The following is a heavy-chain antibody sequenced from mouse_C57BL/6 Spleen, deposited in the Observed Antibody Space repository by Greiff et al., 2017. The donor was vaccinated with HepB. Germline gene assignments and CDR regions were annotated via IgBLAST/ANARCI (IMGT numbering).Heavy chain of an antibody. CDR1: GYSITSGYY. D-gene: IGHD4-1*01. CDR3: ARGNWDGIYCDY. Sequence: EVQLQESGPGLVKPSQSLSLTCSVTGYSITSGYYWNWIRQFPGNKLEWMGYISYDGSNNYNPSLKNRISITRDTSKNQFFLKLNSVTTEDTATYYCARGNWDGIYCDYWGQGTTLTVSS. CDR2: ISYDGSN. V-gene: IGHV3-6*01. J-gene: IGHJ2*01.